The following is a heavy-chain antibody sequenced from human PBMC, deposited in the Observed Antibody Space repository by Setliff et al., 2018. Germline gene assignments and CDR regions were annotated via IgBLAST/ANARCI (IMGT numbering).Heavy chain of an antibody. J-gene: IGHJ6*03. CDR1: GFTFYSYG. CDR3: ARVVELYYNFWSGYYPSNYYYYMDV. Sequence: PGGSLRLSCAASGFTFYSYGMSWVRQAPGKGLEWVSGINWNGGSTGYADSVKGRFTISRDNAKNSLSLQMNSLRAEDTALYYCARVVELYYNFWSGYYPSNYYYYMDVWGKGTTVTVSS. V-gene: IGHV3-20*04. D-gene: IGHD3-3*01. CDR2: INWNGGST.